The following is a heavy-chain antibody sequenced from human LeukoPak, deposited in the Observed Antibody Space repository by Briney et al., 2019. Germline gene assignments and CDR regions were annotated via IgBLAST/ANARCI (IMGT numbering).Heavy chain of an antibody. Sequence: PGGSLRLSCAASGFTFSSYGMHWVRQAPGKGLEWVAFIRYDGSNKYYADSVKGRFTISRDNSKNTLYLQMNSLRAEDTAVYYCAKDRVDIVGAGFDYWGQGTLVTVSS. D-gene: IGHD1-26*01. J-gene: IGHJ4*02. V-gene: IGHV3-30*02. CDR1: GFTFSSYG. CDR3: AKDRVDIVGAGFDY. CDR2: IRYDGSNK.